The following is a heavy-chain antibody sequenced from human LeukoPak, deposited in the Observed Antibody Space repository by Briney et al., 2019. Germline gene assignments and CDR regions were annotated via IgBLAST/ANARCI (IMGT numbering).Heavy chain of an antibody. Sequence: ASVKISCKASGYTFTNYYMHWVRQAPGQGLEWLGLITPSGGSTWYAQKFQGRVTMTRDMSTSTDYMELSSLRSEDTAVYYCARESQGTIFGVVIIHYYYYMDVWGKGTTVTVSS. CDR3: ARESQGTIFGVVIIHYYYYMDV. J-gene: IGHJ6*03. CDR2: ITPSGGST. V-gene: IGHV1-46*01. CDR1: GYTFTNYY. D-gene: IGHD3-3*01.